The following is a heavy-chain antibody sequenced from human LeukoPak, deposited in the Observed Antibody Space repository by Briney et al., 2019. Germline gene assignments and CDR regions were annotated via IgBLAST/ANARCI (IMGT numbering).Heavy chain of an antibody. CDR2: ICGSGGST. V-gene: IGHV3-23*01. D-gene: IGHD6-13*01. CDR1: GFTFSSYS. Sequence: GGSLGLSCAAPGFTFSSYSLSWGPPAPGKGAGWGLAICGSGGSTYYADSVKGRFTISRDNSKNTLYLQMDSLRAEDTAVYYCAFSGGSIAAAGIFPWDWGQGTLVTVSS. CDR3: AFSGGSIAAAGIFPWD. J-gene: IGHJ4*02.